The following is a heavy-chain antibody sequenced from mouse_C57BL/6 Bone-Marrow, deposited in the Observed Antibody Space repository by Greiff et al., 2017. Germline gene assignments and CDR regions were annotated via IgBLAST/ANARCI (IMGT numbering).Heavy chain of an antibody. J-gene: IGHJ3*01. V-gene: IGHV1-50*01. CDR1: GYTFTSYW. CDR2: IAPSDSYT. CDR3: AREKGNYDYDFAY. Sequence: VQLQQPGAELVKPGASVKLSCKASGYTFTSYWMQWVKQRPGQGLEWIGEIAPSDSYTNYNQKFKGKATLTVDTSSSTAYMQLSSLTSEDSAVYYCAREKGNYDYDFAYWGQGTLVTVSA. D-gene: IGHD2-4*01.